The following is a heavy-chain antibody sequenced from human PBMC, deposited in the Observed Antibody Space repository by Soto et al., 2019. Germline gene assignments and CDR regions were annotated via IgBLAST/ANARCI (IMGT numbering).Heavy chain of an antibody. D-gene: IGHD1-1*01. CDR3: ARFSKLERPIDY. CDR1: GGSVSSGSYY. CDR2: IYYSGST. V-gene: IGHV4-61*01. Sequence: QVQLQESGPGLVKPSETLSLTCTVSGGSVSSGSYYWSWIRQPPGKGLEWIGYIYYSGSTNYHPSLKSRVTISVDTSKNQFSLKLSSVTAADTAVYYCARFSKLERPIDYWGQGTLVTVSS. J-gene: IGHJ4*02.